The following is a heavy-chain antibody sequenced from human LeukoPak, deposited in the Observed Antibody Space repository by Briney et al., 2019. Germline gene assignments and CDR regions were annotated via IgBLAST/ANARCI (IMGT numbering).Heavy chain of an antibody. V-gene: IGHV3-30-3*01. J-gene: IGHJ4*02. CDR3: ARGYGDEYYFDY. Sequence: GGSLRLSCAASGFTFSSYAMHWVRQAPGKGLEWVAVIPYDGSNKYYADSVKGRFTISRDNSKNTLYLQMNSLRAEDTAVYYCARGYGDEYYFDYWGQGTLVTVSS. CDR1: GFTFSSYA. CDR2: IPYDGSNK. D-gene: IGHD4-17*01.